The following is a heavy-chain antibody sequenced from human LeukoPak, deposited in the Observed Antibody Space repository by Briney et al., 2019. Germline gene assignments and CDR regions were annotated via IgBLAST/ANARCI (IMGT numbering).Heavy chain of an antibody. V-gene: IGHV4-59*12. Sequence: SETLSLTCTVSGGSINNSYWTWIRQPPGKGLEWIGHIYYSGSTNYSPSLKSRVTISVDTSKNQFSLKLSSVTAEDTAVYYCTRKGSQWDFLVDYWGQGTRVTVSP. CDR2: IYYSGST. J-gene: IGHJ4*02. CDR3: TRKGSQWDFLVDY. CDR1: GGSINNSY. D-gene: IGHD2/OR15-2a*01.